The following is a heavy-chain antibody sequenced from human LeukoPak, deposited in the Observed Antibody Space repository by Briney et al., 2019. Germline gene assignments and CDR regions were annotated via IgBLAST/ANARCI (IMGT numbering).Heavy chain of an antibody. CDR2: ISFDGSNK. J-gene: IGHJ5*02. V-gene: IGHV3-30-3*01. D-gene: IGHD3-16*01. CDR1: GFTFSHFW. Sequence: PGGSLRLSCAASGFTFSHFWMSWVRQPPGKGLEWVAVISFDGSNKYYADSVKGRFTISRDNSKNTLYLQMNSLRAEDTAVYYCAREELGSSLGFDPWGQGTLVTVSS. CDR3: AREELGSSLGFDP.